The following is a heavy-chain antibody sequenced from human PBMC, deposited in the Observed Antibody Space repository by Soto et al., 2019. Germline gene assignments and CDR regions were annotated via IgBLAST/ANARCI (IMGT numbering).Heavy chain of an antibody. CDR1: GFTFSTYG. Sequence: QVPLVESGGGVVQPGRSLRLSCAASGFTFSTYGMHWVRQAPGKGLEWVAVISYDGSNKYYADSVKGRFTISRDNSKNTLYLQMDSLRAEDAAVYYCAKSSVATGTGDFQHWGQGTLVTVSS. CDR3: AKSSVATGTGDFQH. J-gene: IGHJ1*01. CDR2: ISYDGSNK. V-gene: IGHV3-30*18. D-gene: IGHD5-12*01.